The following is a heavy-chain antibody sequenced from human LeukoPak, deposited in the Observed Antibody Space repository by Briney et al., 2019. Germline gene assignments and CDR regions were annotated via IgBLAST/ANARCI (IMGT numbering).Heavy chain of an antibody. D-gene: IGHD6-19*01. V-gene: IGHV3-7*01. CDR1: GFTFSSYW. Sequence: GGSLRLSCAASGFTFSSYWMSWVRQAPGKGLEWVANIKQDGSEKYYVDSVKGRFTISRDNAKNSLYLQMNSLRAEDTAVYYCAREKYSSGWYGGFDYWGQGTLVTVSS. CDR2: IKQDGSEK. J-gene: IGHJ4*02. CDR3: AREKYSSGWYGGFDY.